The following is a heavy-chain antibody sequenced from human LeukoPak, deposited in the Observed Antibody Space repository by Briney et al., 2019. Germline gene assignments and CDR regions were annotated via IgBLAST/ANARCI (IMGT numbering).Heavy chain of an antibody. V-gene: IGHV4-59*08. CDR3: ASSGGSYYGGGHDY. Sequence: TSETLSLTCTVPGVSISSYYWSWIRQPPGKGLEWSGYIYYSGSTNYNPSLKSRATISVDTSKNQFSLKRSSVTAADTAVNYCASSGGSYYGGGHDYWGQGTLVTVSS. CDR2: IYYSGST. CDR1: GVSISSYY. D-gene: IGHD1-26*01. J-gene: IGHJ4*02.